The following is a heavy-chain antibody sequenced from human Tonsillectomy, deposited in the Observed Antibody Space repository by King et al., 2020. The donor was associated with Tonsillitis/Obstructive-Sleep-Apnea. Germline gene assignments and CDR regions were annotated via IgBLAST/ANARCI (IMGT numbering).Heavy chain of an antibody. CDR1: VFTFSSYA. Sequence: VQLVESGGGVVQPGRSLRLSCAASVFTFSSYAMHWVRQAPGKGLEWVAVISYDGINKYYADSVKGRFTISRDNSKNTLYLQMNSPRAEDTAVYYRARNGGDYVWGSYRDMDVWGKGTTVTVSS. CDR2: ISYDGINK. D-gene: IGHD3-16*02. V-gene: IGHV3-30*01. J-gene: IGHJ6*03. CDR3: ARNGGDYVWGSYRDMDV.